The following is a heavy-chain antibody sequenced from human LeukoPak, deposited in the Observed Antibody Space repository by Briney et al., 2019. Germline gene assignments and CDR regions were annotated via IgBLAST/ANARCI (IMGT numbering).Heavy chain of an antibody. V-gene: IGHV1-69*05. CDR2: IMPFFGTT. CDR1: GGTFRTYA. D-gene: IGHD5-12*01. Sequence: SVKVSCKASGGTFRTYAVTWLRQAPGQGLEWLGGIMPFFGTTYFAQKFRGRVSITTDESTSTAYMELSSLRSEDTAVYYCARSDLVPTTFPPRDYYYYYMDVWGKGTTVTVSS. J-gene: IGHJ6*03. CDR3: ARSDLVPTTFPPRDYYYYYMDV.